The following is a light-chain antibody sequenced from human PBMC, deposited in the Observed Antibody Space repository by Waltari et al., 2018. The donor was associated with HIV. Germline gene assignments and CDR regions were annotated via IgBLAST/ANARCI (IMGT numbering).Light chain of an antibody. J-gene: IGKJ2*01. CDR3: QQYNNWPPRYT. V-gene: IGKV3-15*01. CDR1: QSVSSN. CDR2: NTS. Sequence: EIVMTQSPGTLFLFPGERVTLSCRASQSVSSNLAWYQQRPGQAPRLVIYNTSARATGIPARFSGSGSGTEFTLTISGLQSEDFAVYYCQQYNNWPPRYTFGQGTKLEI.